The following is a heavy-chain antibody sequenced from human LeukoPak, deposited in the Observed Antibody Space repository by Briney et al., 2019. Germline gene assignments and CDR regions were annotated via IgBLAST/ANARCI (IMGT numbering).Heavy chain of an antibody. CDR1: GGSISSSSYY. Sequence: SETLSLTCTVSGGSISSSSYYWGWIRQPPGKGLEWIGSIYYSGSTYYNPSLKSRVTISVDTSKNQYSLKLSSVTAADTAVYYCARDREGYSSGWADYWGQGTLVTVSS. J-gene: IGHJ4*02. CDR2: IYYSGST. D-gene: IGHD6-19*01. CDR3: ARDREGYSSGWADY. V-gene: IGHV4-39*02.